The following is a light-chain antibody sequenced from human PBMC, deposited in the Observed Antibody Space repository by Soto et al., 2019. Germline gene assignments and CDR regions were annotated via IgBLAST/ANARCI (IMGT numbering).Light chain of an antibody. CDR3: QQYSNWPRT. Sequence: EIVMTQFPATLSVSPGERATLSCRASQSVRSNLAWYQQKRGQAPRLLIFAASTRATVIPARFRGSGSGTEFALTISDLQSEDFAVYYCQQYSNWPRTFGQGTKVDIK. V-gene: IGKV3-15*01. CDR2: AAS. J-gene: IGKJ1*01. CDR1: QSVRSN.